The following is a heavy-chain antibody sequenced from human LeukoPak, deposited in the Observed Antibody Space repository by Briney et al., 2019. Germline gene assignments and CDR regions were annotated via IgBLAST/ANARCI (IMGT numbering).Heavy chain of an antibody. D-gene: IGHD2-2*01. Sequence: GGSLRLSCAASGFTFSSYCMHWVRQAPGKGLEWVAVISYDGSNKYYADSVKGRFTISRDNSKNTLYLQMNSLRAEDTAVYYCARDIVVVPEEFYFDYWGQGTLVTVSS. CDR2: ISYDGSNK. CDR3: ARDIVVVPEEFYFDY. V-gene: IGHV3-30*03. CDR1: GFTFSSYC. J-gene: IGHJ4*02.